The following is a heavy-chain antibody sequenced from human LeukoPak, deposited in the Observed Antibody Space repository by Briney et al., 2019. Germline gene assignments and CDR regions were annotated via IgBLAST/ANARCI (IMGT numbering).Heavy chain of an antibody. V-gene: IGHV4-39*07. CDR3: ARAGGSYSGTATGKLYNWFDP. CDR1: GGSISSSSYY. J-gene: IGHJ5*02. D-gene: IGHD1-26*01. CDR2: IYYSGTT. Sequence: TSETLSLTCTVSGGSISSSSYYWGWIRQPPGKGLEWIGSIYYSGTTYYNPSLKSRVTISVDTSKNQFSLKLSSVTAADTAVYYCARAGGSYSGTATGKLYNWFDPWGQGTLVTVSS.